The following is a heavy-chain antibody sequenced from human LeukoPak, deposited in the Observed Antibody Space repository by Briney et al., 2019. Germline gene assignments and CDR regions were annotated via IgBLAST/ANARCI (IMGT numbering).Heavy chain of an antibody. V-gene: IGHV4-31*03. Sequence: SQTLSLTCTVSGGSISSGGYYWSWIRQHPGKGLEWIGYIYYSGSTYYNPSLKSRVTISVDTSKNHFSLKLTSVTAADTAVYYCAYNRNFALDNWGQGTLVTVSS. CDR3: AYNRNFALDN. J-gene: IGHJ4*02. CDR2: IYYSGST. D-gene: IGHD1-14*01. CDR1: GGSISSGGYY.